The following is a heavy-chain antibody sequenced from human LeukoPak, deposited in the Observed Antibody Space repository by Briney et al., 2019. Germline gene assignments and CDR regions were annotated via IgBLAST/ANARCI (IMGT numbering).Heavy chain of an antibody. CDR3: ARDVYSGSSYTGIFDI. D-gene: IGHD1-26*01. J-gene: IGHJ3*02. V-gene: IGHV4-4*07. CDR1: GDSISSYY. CDR2: IYSSGST. Sequence: SETLSLTCTVSGDSISSYYWSWIRQPAGKGLEWIGRIYSSGSTNYNPSLKSRVTMSVDTSKNQFSLKLSSVTAADTVVYYCARDVYSGSSYTGIFDIWGQGTMVTVSS.